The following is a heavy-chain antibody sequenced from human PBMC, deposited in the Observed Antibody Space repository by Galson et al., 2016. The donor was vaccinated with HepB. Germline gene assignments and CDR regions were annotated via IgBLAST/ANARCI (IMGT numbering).Heavy chain of an antibody. J-gene: IGHJ4*02. CDR3: AHSLYGSNWHEVDY. V-gene: IGHV2-5*02. Sequence: PALVKPTQTLTLTCTFSGFSLSTSGVAVGWIRQPPGKALEWLALIYWDDDKRYSPSLKSRLTITMDTSKNQVVLTMTNMDPVDTATYYCAHSLYGSNWHEVDYWGQGTLVTVSS. D-gene: IGHD1-1*01. CDR1: GFSLSTSGVA. CDR2: IYWDDDK.